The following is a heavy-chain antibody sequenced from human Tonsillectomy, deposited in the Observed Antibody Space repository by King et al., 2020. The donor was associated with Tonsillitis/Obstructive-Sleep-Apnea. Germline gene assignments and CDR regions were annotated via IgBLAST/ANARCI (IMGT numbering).Heavy chain of an antibody. D-gene: IGHD2-21*02. Sequence: HVQLVESGGGVVQPGRSLRLSCAASGFTFSKYGMNWVRQAPGKGLEWVALIWYDGSNKYYADSVKGRFTISRDNSKNTLYLQMNNLRAEDTALYYCASSLCGGDCNRDYWGQGTLVTVSS. V-gene: IGHV3-33*01. J-gene: IGHJ4*02. CDR1: GFTFSKYG. CDR2: IWYDGSNK. CDR3: ASSLCGGDCNRDY.